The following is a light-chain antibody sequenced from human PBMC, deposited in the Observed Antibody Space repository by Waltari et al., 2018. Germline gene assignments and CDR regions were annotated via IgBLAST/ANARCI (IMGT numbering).Light chain of an antibody. CDR1: QVLNSW. CDR3: LQFNSFPLT. V-gene: IGKV1D-12*01. CDR2: AAS. J-gene: IGKJ4*01. Sequence: DIQMTQSPSSVSASVGDRVSITCRSSQVLNSWLAWYQQKPGKAPKLLISAASRLQSGVPPRFSGAGSGRDFTLTISSLQPEDFATYYCLQFNSFPLTFGGGTKVEIK.